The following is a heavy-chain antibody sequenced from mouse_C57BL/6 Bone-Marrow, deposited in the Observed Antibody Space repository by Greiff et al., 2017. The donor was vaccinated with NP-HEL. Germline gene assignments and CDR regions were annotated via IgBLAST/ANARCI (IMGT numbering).Heavy chain of an antibody. CDR2: IYPGDGNT. D-gene: IGHD2-1*01. CDR3: AGARCLSGNYVVGYFDV. J-gene: IGHJ1*03. V-gene: IGHV1-82*01. CDR1: GYAFSSSW. Sequence: ESGPELVKPGASVKISCKASGYAFSSSWMNWVKQRPGKGLEWIGRIYPGDGNTNYNGKFKGKATLTADKSSSPAYMQLSSLTSEDSAVYFCAGARCLSGNYVVGYFDVWGTGTPVTVSS.